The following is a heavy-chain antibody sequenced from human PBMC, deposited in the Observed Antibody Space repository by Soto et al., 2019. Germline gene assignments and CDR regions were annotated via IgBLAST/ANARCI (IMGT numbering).Heavy chain of an antibody. Sequence: PGGSLRLSCAASGFTFSIYWMSWVRQSPGKGLEWVANIKQDGSEKYYVDSVKGRLTISRDNAKNSLYLQMNSLRAEDTAVYYCARHRGNDYWGQGPLAPVSS. CDR1: GFTFSIYW. D-gene: IGHD3-10*01. CDR2: IKQDGSEK. V-gene: IGHV3-7*01. J-gene: IGHJ4*02. CDR3: ARHRGNDY.